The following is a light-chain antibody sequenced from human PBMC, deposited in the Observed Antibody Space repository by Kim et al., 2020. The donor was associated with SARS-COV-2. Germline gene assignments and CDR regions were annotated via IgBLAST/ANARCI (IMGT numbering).Light chain of an antibody. CDR3: QQRSNWPPYT. V-gene: IGKV3-11*01. CDR1: QSVSSY. J-gene: IGKJ2*01. Sequence: LSPGESATLSCRASQSVSSYLAWYQQKPGQAPRLLIYDASNRATGIPARCSGSGSGTDFTLTISSLEPEDFAVYYCQQRSNWPPYTFGQGTKLEI. CDR2: DAS.